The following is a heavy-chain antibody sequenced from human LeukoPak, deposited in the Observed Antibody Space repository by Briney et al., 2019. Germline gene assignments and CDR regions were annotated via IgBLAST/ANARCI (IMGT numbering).Heavy chain of an antibody. CDR2: ISSSSSTI. J-gene: IGHJ4*02. Sequence: PGGSLRLSCAASGFTFSGYSMNWVRQAPGKGLEWVSYISSSSSTIYYADSVRGRFTISRDNAKNSLYLQMNSLRAEDTAVYYCARGCNSDNCHLLHYWGQGTLVTVSS. CDR3: ARGCNSDNCHLLHY. D-gene: IGHD2/OR15-2a*01. CDR1: GFTFSGYS. V-gene: IGHV3-48*04.